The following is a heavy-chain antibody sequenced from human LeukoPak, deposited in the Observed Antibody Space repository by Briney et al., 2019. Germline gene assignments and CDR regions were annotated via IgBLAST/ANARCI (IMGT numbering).Heavy chain of an antibody. V-gene: IGHV3-48*03. D-gene: IGHD2-2*01. CDR3: ARETDSTLFDY. CDR2: ISSSGSIR. J-gene: IGHJ4*02. Sequence: MNWVRQAPGKGLEWVSYISSSGSIRYYADSVKGRFTISRDNAKNSLYLQMNSLRAEDTAVYYCARETDSTLFDYWGQGTLVTVSS.